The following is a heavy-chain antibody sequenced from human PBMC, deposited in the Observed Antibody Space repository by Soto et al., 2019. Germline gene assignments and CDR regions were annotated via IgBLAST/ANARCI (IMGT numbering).Heavy chain of an antibody. V-gene: IGHV5-51*01. J-gene: IGHJ4*02. Sequence: GESLKISCKGSGYSFTSYWIGWVRQMPGKGLEWMGIIYPGDSDTRYSPSFQGQVTISADKSISTAYLQWSSLKASDTAMYYCARKYRGIAAAGTLDYWGQGTLVTVSS. CDR3: ARKYRGIAAAGTLDY. CDR2: IYPGDSDT. D-gene: IGHD6-13*01. CDR1: GYSFTSYW.